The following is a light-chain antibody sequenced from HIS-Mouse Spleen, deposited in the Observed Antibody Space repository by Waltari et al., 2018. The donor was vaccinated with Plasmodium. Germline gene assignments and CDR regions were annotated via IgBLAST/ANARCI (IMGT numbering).Light chain of an antibody. Sequence: QSALTQPASVSGSPGQSLTIPCPATSSDVGGYTYVSWYQQHPGKAPKLMIYDVSNRPSGVSNRFSGSKSGNTASLTISGLQAEDEADYYCSSYTSSSTLNYVFGTGTKVTVL. J-gene: IGLJ1*01. V-gene: IGLV2-14*03. CDR2: DVS. CDR3: SSYTSSSTLNYV. CDR1: SSDVGGYTY.